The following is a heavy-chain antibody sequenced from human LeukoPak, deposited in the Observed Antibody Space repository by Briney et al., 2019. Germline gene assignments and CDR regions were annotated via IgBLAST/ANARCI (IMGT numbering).Heavy chain of an antibody. CDR2: IYTSGST. Sequence: SETLSLTCTVSGSIRGYYWSWSRQPPGKGLEWIGYIYTSGSTNYNPSHESRVTISVDTSKNQFSLDLSSVTAADTAVYYCARQKCTSTSCLTKNAFDIWGQGTMVTVSS. CDR3: ARQKCTSTSCLTKNAFDI. D-gene: IGHD2-2*01. V-gene: IGHV4-4*09. J-gene: IGHJ3*02. CDR1: GSIRGYY.